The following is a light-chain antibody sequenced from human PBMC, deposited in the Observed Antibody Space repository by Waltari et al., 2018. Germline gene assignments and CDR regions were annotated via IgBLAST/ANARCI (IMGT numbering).Light chain of an antibody. V-gene: IGLV3-21*01. Sequence: SYVLTQPPSVSVAPGETARITRGGNNIESKSVHWYRQRPGQAPVVVISYDNDRAAGIPGRCSGSNSGNTATLTISRVEAGDEADYYCQVWDANTDPGVFGTGTEVTVL. J-gene: IGLJ1*01. CDR3: QVWDANTDPGV. CDR1: NIESKS. CDR2: YDN.